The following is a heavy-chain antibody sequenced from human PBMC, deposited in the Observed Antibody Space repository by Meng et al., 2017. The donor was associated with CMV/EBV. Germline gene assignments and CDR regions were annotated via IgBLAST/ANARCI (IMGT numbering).Heavy chain of an antibody. J-gene: IGHJ4*02. V-gene: IGHV2-5*01. Sequence: STSGVGVGWIRQPPGKALEWLALIYWNDDKRYSPSLKSRLTITKDTSKNQVVLTMTNMDPVDTATYYCAHSLGYYDLWSGYLYYFDYWGQGTLVTVSS. CDR3: AHSLGYYDLWSGYLYYFDY. CDR2: IYWNDDK. D-gene: IGHD3-3*01. CDR1: STSGVG.